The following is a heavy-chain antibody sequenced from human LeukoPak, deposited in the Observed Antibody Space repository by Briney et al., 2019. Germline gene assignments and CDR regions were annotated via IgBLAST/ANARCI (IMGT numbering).Heavy chain of an antibody. V-gene: IGHV3-30*01. J-gene: IGHJ4*02. CDR3: ARDRGTIFNVLNYYFDH. D-gene: IGHD3-3*01. CDR1: GFTFSISV. CDR2: ISDDGSNK. Sequence: GKSLRLSCAASGFTFSISVMHWVRQAPGKGLEWVAIISDDGSNKAYADSVKGRFTISRDNSKNTLSLQMNSLTAEVTAVYYCARDRGTIFNVLNYYFDHWGQGALVTVSS.